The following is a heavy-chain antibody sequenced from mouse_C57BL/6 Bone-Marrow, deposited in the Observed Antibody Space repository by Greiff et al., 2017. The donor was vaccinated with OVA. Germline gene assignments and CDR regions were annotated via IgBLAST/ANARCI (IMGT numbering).Heavy chain of an antibody. Sequence: QVQLQQPGAELVMPGASVKLSCKASGYTFTSYWMHWVKQRPGQGLEWIGEIDPSDSYTNYNQKFKGKSTLTVDKSSSTAYMQLSSLPSEDSAVYYCARSGITTVVSPYAMDYWGQATSVTVSS. CDR2: IDPSDSYT. CDR3: ARSGITTVVSPYAMDY. J-gene: IGHJ4*01. V-gene: IGHV1-69*01. CDR1: GYTFTSYW. D-gene: IGHD1-1*01.